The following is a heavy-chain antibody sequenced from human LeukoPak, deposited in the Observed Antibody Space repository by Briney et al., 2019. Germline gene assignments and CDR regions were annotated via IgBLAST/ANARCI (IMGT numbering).Heavy chain of an antibody. V-gene: IGHV3-33*01. CDR1: GFTFSSYG. Sequence: PGGSLRLSCAASGFTFSSYGMHWVRQAPGKGLEWVAVIWYDGSNKYYADSVKGRFTISRDNSKNTLYLQMNSLRAEDTAVYYCARDHSGFGELSRSHNNYYYGMDVWGKGTTVTVSS. CDR3: ARDHSGFGELSRSHNNYYYGMDV. D-gene: IGHD3-10*01. CDR2: IWYDGSNK. J-gene: IGHJ6*04.